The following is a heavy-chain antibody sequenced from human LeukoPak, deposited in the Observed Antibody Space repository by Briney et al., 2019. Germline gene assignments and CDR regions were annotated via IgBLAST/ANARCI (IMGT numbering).Heavy chain of an antibody. Sequence: GRSLRLSCAASGFTFSSYAMHWVRQAPGKGLEWVAVISYDGSNKYYADSVKGRFTISRDNSKNTLCLQMNSPRAEDTAVYYCARTLGYDILTGPLFAYGMDVWGQGTTVTVSS. CDR2: ISYDGSNK. CDR1: GFTFSSYA. V-gene: IGHV3-30-3*01. CDR3: ARTLGYDILTGPLFAYGMDV. J-gene: IGHJ6*02. D-gene: IGHD3-9*01.